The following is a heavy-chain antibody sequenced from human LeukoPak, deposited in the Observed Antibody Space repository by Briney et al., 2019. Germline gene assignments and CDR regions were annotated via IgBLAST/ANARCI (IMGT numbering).Heavy chain of an antibody. CDR1: GFTFSSYA. V-gene: IGHV3-23*01. CDR3: VKDGQSMRITMIVVVTEY. D-gene: IGHD3-22*01. J-gene: IGHJ4*02. Sequence: PGGSLRLSCAASGFTFSSYAMSWVRQAPGKGLEWVSAISGSGGSTYYADSVKGRFTISRDNSKNTLYLQMNSLRAEGTAVYFFVKDGQSMRITMIVVVTEYWGQGTLVTGSS. CDR2: ISGSGGST.